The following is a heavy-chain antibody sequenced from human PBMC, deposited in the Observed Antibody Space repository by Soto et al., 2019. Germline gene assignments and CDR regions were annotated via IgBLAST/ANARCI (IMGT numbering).Heavy chain of an antibody. CDR2: IYYSGST. Sequence: SETLSLTCTVSGGSISSSTYYWGWIRQPPGKGLEWIGSIYYSGSTYYNPSLKSRVTISVDTSKNQFSLKLSSVTAADTAVYYCARLYGSGSSTHYYYDMHVWGQGTTVTVSS. D-gene: IGHD3-10*01. J-gene: IGHJ6*02. CDR1: GGSISSSTYY. CDR3: ARLYGSGSSTHYYYDMHV. V-gene: IGHV4-39*01.